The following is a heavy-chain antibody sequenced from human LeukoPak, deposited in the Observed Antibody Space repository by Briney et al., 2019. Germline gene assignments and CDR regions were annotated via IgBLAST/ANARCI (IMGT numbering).Heavy chain of an antibody. CDR1: GGSFSGYY. V-gene: IGHV2-70*16. CDR2: IDWDDDK. Sequence: TLSLTCAVYGGSFSGYYWSWIRQPPGKALEWLARIDWDDDKFYSTSLKTRLTISKDTSKNQVVLTMTDMDPVDTATYCCARMKWSRDLYFDYWGQGALVTVSS. CDR3: ARMKWSRDLYFDY. D-gene: IGHD2-15*01. J-gene: IGHJ4*02.